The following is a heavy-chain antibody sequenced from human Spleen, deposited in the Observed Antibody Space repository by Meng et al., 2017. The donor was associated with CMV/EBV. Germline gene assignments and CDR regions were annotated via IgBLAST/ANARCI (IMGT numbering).Heavy chain of an antibody. J-gene: IGHJ5*02. CDR1: GGSFSGYY. Sequence: GQLKQWGAGLLKPSETLSLTCAVYGGSFSGYYWSWIRQPPGKGLEWIGEINHSGSTNYNPSLKSQVTISVDTSKNQFSLKLSSVTAADTAVYYCARRYGASAYNWFDPWGQGTLVTVSS. CDR2: INHSGST. V-gene: IGHV4-34*01. D-gene: IGHD4-17*01. CDR3: ARRYGASAYNWFDP.